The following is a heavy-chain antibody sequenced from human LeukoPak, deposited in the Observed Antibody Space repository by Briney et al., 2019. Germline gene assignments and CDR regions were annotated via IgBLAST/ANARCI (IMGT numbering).Heavy chain of an antibody. CDR3: ARADNWGWGGSFDY. D-gene: IGHD7-27*01. J-gene: IGHJ4*02. Sequence: SGTLSLTCAVSGGFISSSNWWSWVRQPPGKGLEWIGEIYHSGSTNYNPSLKSRVTISVDKSKNQFSLKLSSVTAADTAVYYCARADNWGWGGSFDYWGQGTLVTVSS. CDR2: IYHSGST. V-gene: IGHV4-4*02. CDR1: GGFISSSNW.